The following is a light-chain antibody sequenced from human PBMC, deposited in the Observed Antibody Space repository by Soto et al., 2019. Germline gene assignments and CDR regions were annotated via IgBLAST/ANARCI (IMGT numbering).Light chain of an antibody. V-gene: IGKV1-5*03. CDR3: QPYNSYSRT. CDR1: QSISSW. Sequence: MTQSPATLSASVGDRVTITCRASQSISSWLAWYQQKPGKAPKLLIFKASTLETGVPSRFSGSGSETEFTLTISSLQPDDSATYYCQPYNSYSRTFGQGTKVDIK. J-gene: IGKJ1*01. CDR2: KAS.